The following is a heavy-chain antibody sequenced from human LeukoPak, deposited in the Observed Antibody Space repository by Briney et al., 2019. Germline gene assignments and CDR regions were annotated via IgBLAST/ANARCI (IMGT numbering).Heavy chain of an antibody. V-gene: IGHV4-59*11. CDR3: ARAEARSGYYIDAFDI. J-gene: IGHJ3*02. D-gene: IGHD3-3*01. CDR2: IYYSGST. Sequence: PSETLSLTCSVSGGSISSHYWSWIRQPPGKGLEWIGYIYYSGSTSYNPSLKSRVTISVDTSKNQFSLKLSSVTAADTAVYYCARAEARSGYYIDAFDIWGQGTMVTVSS. CDR1: GGSISSHY.